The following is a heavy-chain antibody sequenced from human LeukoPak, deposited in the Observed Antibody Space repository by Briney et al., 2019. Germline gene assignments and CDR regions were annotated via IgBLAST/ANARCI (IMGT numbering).Heavy chain of an antibody. V-gene: IGHV4-39*01. D-gene: IGHD2-21*01. Sequence: PSETLPLTCTVSGDSISSRSHFWGWIRQPPGKGLEWIGFVYYTGSAYSSPSLKSRVTVSVDTSKNQFSLKLNSVTATDTAMYYCARLALRGIVSFWGQGIQVIVSS. CDR2: VYYTGSA. J-gene: IGHJ4*02. CDR3: ARLALRGIVSF. CDR1: GDSISSRSHF.